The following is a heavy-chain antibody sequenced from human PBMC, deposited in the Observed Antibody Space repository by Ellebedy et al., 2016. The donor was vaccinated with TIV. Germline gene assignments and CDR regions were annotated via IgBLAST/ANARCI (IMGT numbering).Heavy chain of an antibody. J-gene: IGHJ6*02. CDR2: SRNKANSYTT. D-gene: IGHD6-19*01. Sequence: GGSLRLSCAASGFTFSDHYMEWVRQAPGKGLEWVARSRNKANSYTTEYAASVKGRFTISRDDSKNSLYLQMNSLKSEDTAVYYCARHPSVAGPGDVWGLGTTVTVSS. V-gene: IGHV3-72*01. CDR3: ARHPSVAGPGDV. CDR1: GFTFSDHY.